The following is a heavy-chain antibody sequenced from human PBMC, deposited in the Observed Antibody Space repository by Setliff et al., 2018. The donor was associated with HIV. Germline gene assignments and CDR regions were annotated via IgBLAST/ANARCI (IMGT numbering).Heavy chain of an antibody. D-gene: IGHD5-12*01. Sequence: PGGSLRLSCAASGFTFSDCSMNWVRQAPGKGLEWISYITSTGSTIFYADSVKGRFTISRDNAKNSLYLQMNSLRAEDTAVYYCARDEDGYNHFDFWGQGTLVTVSS. CDR3: ARDEDGYNHFDF. CDR1: GFTFSDCS. J-gene: IGHJ4*02. CDR2: ITSTGSTI. V-gene: IGHV3-48*04.